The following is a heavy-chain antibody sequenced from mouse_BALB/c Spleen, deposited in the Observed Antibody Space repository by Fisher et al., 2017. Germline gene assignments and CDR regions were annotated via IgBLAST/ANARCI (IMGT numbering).Heavy chain of an antibody. D-gene: IGHD2-1*01. V-gene: IGHV5-12-1*01. J-gene: IGHJ4*01. Sequence: RFTISRDNAKNTLYLQMSSLKSEDTAMYYCATPYGNYGRYYAMDYWGQGTSVTV. CDR3: ATPYGNYGRYYAMDY.